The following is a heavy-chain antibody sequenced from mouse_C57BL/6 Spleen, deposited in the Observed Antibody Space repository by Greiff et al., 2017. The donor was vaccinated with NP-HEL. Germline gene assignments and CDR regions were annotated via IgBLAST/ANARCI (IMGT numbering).Heavy chain of an antibody. Sequence: QVQLKQSGPELVKPGASVKISCKASGYAFSSSWMNWVKQRPGKGLEWIGRIYPGDGDTNYNGKFKGKATLTADKSSSTAYMQLSSLTSEDSAVYFCARNMMVIPFDYWGQGTTLTVSS. D-gene: IGHD2-3*01. J-gene: IGHJ2*01. CDR3: ARNMMVIPFDY. CDR1: GYAFSSSW. CDR2: IYPGDGDT. V-gene: IGHV1-82*01.